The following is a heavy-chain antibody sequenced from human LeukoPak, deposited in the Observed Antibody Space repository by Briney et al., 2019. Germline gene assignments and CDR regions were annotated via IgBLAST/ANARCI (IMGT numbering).Heavy chain of an antibody. CDR1: GYTFTGYY. CDR2: INPNSGGT. Sequence: ASVKVSCKASGYTFTGYYMHWVRQAPGQGLEWMGWINPNSGGTNYAQKFQGRVTMTRDKSISTAYLQWSSLKASDTAMYYCARGHIVGGHYFDYWGQGTLVTVSS. V-gene: IGHV1-2*02. CDR3: ARGHIVGGHYFDY. D-gene: IGHD1-26*01. J-gene: IGHJ4*02.